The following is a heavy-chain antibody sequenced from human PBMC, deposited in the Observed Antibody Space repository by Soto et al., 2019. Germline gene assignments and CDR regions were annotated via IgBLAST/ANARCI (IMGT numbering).Heavy chain of an antibody. CDR3: ARGAADYGDAFDI. V-gene: IGHV4-31*03. J-gene: IGHJ3*02. D-gene: IGHD4-17*01. CDR1: GDSTSRGGYY. Sequence: VRLQESGPGLVKPSQTLSLTCRVSGDSTSRGGYYWSWIRQHPGKGLEWIGYIYWSGNTYFNPSLKSRVSISLGTSSNQFSLNLTSVTAADTAVYYCARGAADYGDAFDIWGQGTTVTVSS. CDR2: IYWSGNT.